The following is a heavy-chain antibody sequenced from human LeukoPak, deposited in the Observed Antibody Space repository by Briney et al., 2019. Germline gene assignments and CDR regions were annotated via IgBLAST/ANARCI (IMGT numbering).Heavy chain of an antibody. V-gene: IGHV3-30*03. Sequence: GRSLRLSCAASGFSFNSYAIHWVRQAPGKGLEWVTAISYDGSNKHYADSVRGRFTISRDNSKNTLYLQMNSLRTEDTAVYYCAQGSSEIYYFYHGMDVWGRGTTVTVSS. CDR2: ISYDGSNK. CDR1: GFSFNSYA. J-gene: IGHJ6*02. D-gene: IGHD3-10*01. CDR3: AQGSSEIYYFYHGMDV.